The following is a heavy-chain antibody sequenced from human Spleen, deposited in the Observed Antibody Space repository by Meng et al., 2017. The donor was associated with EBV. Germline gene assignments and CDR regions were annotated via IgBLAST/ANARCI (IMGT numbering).Heavy chain of an antibody. V-gene: IGHV4-30-2*01. Sequence: LRLQESGSGLVKPSQTLSLTCTVSGDSISSGAYSWSWVRQPPGKGLEWIGYIFHTGSTYYNASLKSRVTISVDRSKHQFSLKLTSVTPADTAVYYCARDSHGYYFFDFWGPGTLVTVS. D-gene: IGHD3-22*01. J-gene: IGHJ4*02. CDR1: GDSISSGAYS. CDR2: IFHTGST. CDR3: ARDSHGYYFFDF.